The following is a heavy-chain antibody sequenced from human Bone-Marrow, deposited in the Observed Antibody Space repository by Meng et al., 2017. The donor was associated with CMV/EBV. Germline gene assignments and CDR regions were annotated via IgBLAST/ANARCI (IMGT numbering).Heavy chain of an antibody. J-gene: IGHJ4*02. CDR2: INHSGST. Sequence: SETLSLTCAVYGESFSGYYWSWIRQPPGKGLEWIGEINHSGSTNYNPSLKSRVTISVDTSKNQFSLRLSSVTAADTALYYCARVLRRLGTWLHHGLFDSWGQGTLVTVSS. D-gene: IGHD3-16*01. CDR3: ARVLRRLGTWLHHGLFDS. CDR1: GESFSGYY. V-gene: IGHV4-34*01.